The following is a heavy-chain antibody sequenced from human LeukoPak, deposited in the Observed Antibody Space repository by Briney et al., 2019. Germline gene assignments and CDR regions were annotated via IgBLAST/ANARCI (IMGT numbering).Heavy chain of an antibody. CDR2: IYSGGST. Sequence: GGSLRLSCAASGFTVSSNYMSWVRQAPGKGLEWVSVIYSGGSTYYADSVKGRFTISRDNSKNTMYLQMNSLRAEDTAVYYCARAVTMIDYYIDYWGKGTLVTVSS. J-gene: IGHJ4*02. D-gene: IGHD3-22*01. CDR1: GFTVSSNY. V-gene: IGHV3-53*01. CDR3: ARAVTMIDYYIDY.